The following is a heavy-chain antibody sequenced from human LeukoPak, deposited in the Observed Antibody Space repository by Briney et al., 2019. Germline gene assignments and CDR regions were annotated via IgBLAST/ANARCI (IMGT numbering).Heavy chain of an antibody. D-gene: IGHD3-9*01. CDR3: AKDPYYDILTPWFDP. Sequence: GGSLRLSCAASGFTFDDYAMHWVRQAPGKGLEWVSGISWNSGSIGYADSVKGRFTISRDNAKNSLYLQMNSLRAEDTALYYCAKDPYYDILTPWFDPWGQGTLVTASS. CDR1: GFTFDDYA. CDR2: ISWNSGSI. V-gene: IGHV3-9*01. J-gene: IGHJ5*02.